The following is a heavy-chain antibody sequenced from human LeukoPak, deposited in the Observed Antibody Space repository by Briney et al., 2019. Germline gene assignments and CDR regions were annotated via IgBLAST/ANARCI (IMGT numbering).Heavy chain of an antibody. CDR2: INTDGSST. V-gene: IGHV3-74*01. Sequence: GGSLRLSCAASGFTFNDYWMHWVRQAPGKGLLWVSRINTDGSSTDYADSVKGRFTISRDNAKNTLYLQMDSLRPEDSALYYCAKETKVGENLYYFDYWGRGTLVTVSS. CDR1: GFTFNDYW. J-gene: IGHJ4*02. CDR3: AKETKVGENLYYFDY. D-gene: IGHD1-26*01.